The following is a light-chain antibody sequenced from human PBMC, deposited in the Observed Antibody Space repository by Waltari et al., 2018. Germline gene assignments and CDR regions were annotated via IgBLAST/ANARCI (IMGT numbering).Light chain of an antibody. CDR1: SANIGSNP. CDR3: AAWDDSLSGYV. CDR2: NNS. J-gene: IGLJ1*01. V-gene: IGLV1-44*01. Sequence: QSVLTQPPSASGTPGQRVPISCSGSSANIGSNPVNWYPQPPGTAPKLLINNNSQRPSGVPDRFSGSKSGTSASLAISGLLSDDEAEYYCAAWDDSLSGYVFGTGTNVSVL.